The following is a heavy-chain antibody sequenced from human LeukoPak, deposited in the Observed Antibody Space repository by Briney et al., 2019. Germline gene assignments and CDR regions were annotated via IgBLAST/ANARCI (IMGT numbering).Heavy chain of an antibody. D-gene: IGHD4-17*01. CDR1: GGSISSYY. CDR3: ARADYGDYVFHAEYFQH. Sequence: SETLSLTCTVSGGSISSYYWSWIRQPPGKGLEWVGYIYYSGSTNYNPSLKSRVTISVDTSKNQFSLKLSSVTAADTAVYYCARADYGDYVFHAEYFQHWGQGTLVTVSS. V-gene: IGHV4-59*01. J-gene: IGHJ1*01. CDR2: IYYSGST.